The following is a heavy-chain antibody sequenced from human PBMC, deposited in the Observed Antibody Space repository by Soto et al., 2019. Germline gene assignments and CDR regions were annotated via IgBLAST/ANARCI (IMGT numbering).Heavy chain of an antibody. CDR1: GYTFTSYY. CDR3: ARGGQIAVAGFDP. Sequence: KVSCKTSGYTFTSYYMHWVRQAPGQGLEWMGTINPSGGSTRYAQKFQGRLTMTRDTSTSTVYMELNSLRSEDTAVYYCARGGQIAVAGFDPWGQGTLVTVSS. J-gene: IGHJ5*02. CDR2: INPSGGST. D-gene: IGHD6-13*01. V-gene: IGHV1-46*01.